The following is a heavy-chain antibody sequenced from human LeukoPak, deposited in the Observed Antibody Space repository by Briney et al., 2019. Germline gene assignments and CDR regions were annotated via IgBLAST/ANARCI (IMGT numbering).Heavy chain of an antibody. V-gene: IGHV3-48*03. CDR3: AKGGDSSGYGWRS. D-gene: IGHD3-22*01. Sequence: PGGSLRLSCAPSGFTFSSYEMNWVRQAPGKGLEWVSYISSGSTMHYADSVKGRFTISRENAKRSVYLQMNSLRAEDTAVYYCAKGGDSSGYGWRSWGQGTLVSVSS. J-gene: IGHJ5*02. CDR1: GFTFSSYE. CDR2: ISSGSTM.